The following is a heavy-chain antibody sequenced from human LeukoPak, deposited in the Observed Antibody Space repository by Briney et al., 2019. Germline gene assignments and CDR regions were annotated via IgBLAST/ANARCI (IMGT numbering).Heavy chain of an antibody. CDR1: EFTFSDYH. D-gene: IGHD4-17*01. Sequence: GGSLRLSCAASEFTFSDYHMSWIRQAPGKGLEWVSYINSRGDTIYYAESVRGRLSISRDDAKNSLFLQMSSLRADDTAVYYCARDRGDNWYFDLWGRGTLVTVSS. J-gene: IGHJ2*01. CDR2: INSRGDTI. V-gene: IGHV3-11*01. CDR3: ARDRGDNWYFDL.